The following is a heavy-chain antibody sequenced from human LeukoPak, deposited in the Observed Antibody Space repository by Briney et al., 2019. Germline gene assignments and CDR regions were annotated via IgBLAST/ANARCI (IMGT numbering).Heavy chain of an antibody. CDR1: GGSISSGGYS. J-gene: IGHJ4*02. Sequence: SQTLSLTCAVSGGSISSGGYSWSWLRQPPGTGLEWIGYIYHSGSTYYNPSLKSRVTISVDRSKNQFSLKLSSVTAADTAVYYCARASVTTDPYFDYWGQGTLVTVSS. CDR2: IYHSGST. D-gene: IGHD4-4*01. V-gene: IGHV4-30-2*01. CDR3: ARASVTTDPYFDY.